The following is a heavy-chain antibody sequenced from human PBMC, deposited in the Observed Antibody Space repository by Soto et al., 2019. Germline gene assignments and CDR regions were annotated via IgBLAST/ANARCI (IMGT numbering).Heavy chain of an antibody. Sequence: GESLKISCKASGYSFTSHWIGWVRQMPGNGLEWMGIIYPGDSDIRYSPSFQGQVTISADKSINTAYLQWSSLKASDTAMYYCARNDCNGNSVDYWGQGTLVTVSS. D-gene: IGHD2-21*02. V-gene: IGHV5-51*01. CDR3: ARNDCNGNSVDY. J-gene: IGHJ4*02. CDR2: IYPGDSDI. CDR1: GYSFTSHW.